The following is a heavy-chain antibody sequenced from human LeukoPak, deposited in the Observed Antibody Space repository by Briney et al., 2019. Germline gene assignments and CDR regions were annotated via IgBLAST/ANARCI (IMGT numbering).Heavy chain of an antibody. CDR3: ARSGSFGVVHMDV. Sequence: ASVKVSCKASGYTFTSYYMHWVRQAPGQGLEWMGWINPNSGGTNYAQKFQGRVTMTRDTSISTAYMELSRLRSDDTAVYYCARSGSFGVVHMDVWGKGTTVTVPS. D-gene: IGHD3-3*01. V-gene: IGHV1-2*02. CDR2: INPNSGGT. J-gene: IGHJ6*03. CDR1: GYTFTSYY.